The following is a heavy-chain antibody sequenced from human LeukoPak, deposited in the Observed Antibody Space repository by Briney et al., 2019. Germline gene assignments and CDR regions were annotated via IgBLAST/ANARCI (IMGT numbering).Heavy chain of an antibody. CDR2: ISGSGGST. V-gene: IGHV3-23*01. CDR3: AKSATGYYYYMDV. J-gene: IGHJ6*03. CDR1: GFTFSSYA. Sequence: GGSLRLSCAASGFTFSSYAMSWVRQAPGKGLEWVSAISGSGGSTYCAGSVKGRFTISRDNSKNTLYLQMNSLRAEDTAVYYCAKSATGYYYYMDVWGKGTTVTVSS.